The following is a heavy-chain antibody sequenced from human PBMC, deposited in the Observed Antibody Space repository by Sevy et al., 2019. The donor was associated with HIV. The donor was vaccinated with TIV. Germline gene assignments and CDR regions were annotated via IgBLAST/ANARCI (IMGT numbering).Heavy chain of an antibody. D-gene: IGHD2-2*02. J-gene: IGHJ3*02. CDR2: IYPGDSDT. V-gene: IGHV5-51*01. CDR1: GYSFPSFW. CDR3: ARPSGPDCSSTSCYNYDAFDI. Sequence: GEALKISCKGSGYSFPSFWIGWVRQMPGKGLEWMGIIYPGDSDTRYSPSFQGQVTISADKSISTAYPQWSSLKASDTAMYYCARPSGPDCSSTSCYNYDAFDIWGQGTMVTVSS.